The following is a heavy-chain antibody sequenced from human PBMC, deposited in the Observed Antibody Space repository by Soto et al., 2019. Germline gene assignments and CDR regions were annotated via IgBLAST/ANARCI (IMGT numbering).Heavy chain of an antibody. D-gene: IGHD3-3*01. J-gene: IGHJ5*02. V-gene: IGHV4-34*01. CDR2: INHSGST. CDR3: ARGQTRNNYDFWSGYLRWFDP. Sequence: QVQLQQWGAGLLKPSETLSLTCAVYGGSFSGYYWSWIRQPPGKGLEWIGEINHSGSTNYNPSLKRRVTLSLDTSKNQFSLKLSSVTAADTAVYYCARGQTRNNYDFWSGYLRWFDPWGQGTLVTVSS. CDR1: GGSFSGYY.